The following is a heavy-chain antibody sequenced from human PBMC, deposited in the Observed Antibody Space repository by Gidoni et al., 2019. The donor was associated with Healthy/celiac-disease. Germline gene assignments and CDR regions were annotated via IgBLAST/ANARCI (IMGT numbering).Heavy chain of an antibody. D-gene: IGHD2-2*02. CDR1: GGSISSGGYY. CDR3: ARGVGFVPIRGWFDP. CDR2: IYYSGST. V-gene: IGHV4-31*03. Sequence: QVQLQESGPGLVKPSQTLSLTCTVSGGSISSGGYYWSWIRQHPGKGLEWIGYIYYSGSTYYNPSLKSRVTISVDTSKNQSSLKLSSVTAADTAVYYCARGVGFVPIRGWFDPWGQGTLVTVSS. J-gene: IGHJ5*02.